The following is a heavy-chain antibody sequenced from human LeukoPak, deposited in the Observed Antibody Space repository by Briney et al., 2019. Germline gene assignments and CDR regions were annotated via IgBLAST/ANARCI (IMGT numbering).Heavy chain of an antibody. V-gene: IGHV3-74*01. D-gene: IGHD3-10*01. CDR1: GFTFSTYW. J-gene: IGHJ4*02. CDR3: ARDHDPGVLWFGEFFDY. CDR2: INTDGSST. Sequence: PGGSLRLSCAASGFTFSTYWMHWVRQAPGKGLVWVSRINTDGSSTSYADSVKGRFTISRDNAKNTLYLQMNSLRAEDTAVYYCARDHDPGVLWFGEFFDYWGQGTLVTVSS.